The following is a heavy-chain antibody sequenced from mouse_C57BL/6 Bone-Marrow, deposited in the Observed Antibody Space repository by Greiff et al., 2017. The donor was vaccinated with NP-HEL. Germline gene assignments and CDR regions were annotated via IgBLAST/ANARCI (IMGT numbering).Heavy chain of an antibody. Sequence: QVQLQQSGAELARPGASVKLSCTASGYTFTSYGISWVKQRTGQGLEWIGEIYPRSGNTYYNAKFKGKATLTADKSSSTAYMELRSLTSEDSAVYFCARLGYCGSTPFDYWGQGTTVTVSS. CDR3: ARLGYCGSTPFDY. D-gene: IGHD1-1*01. V-gene: IGHV1-81*01. CDR1: GYTFTSYG. CDR2: IYPRSGNT. J-gene: IGHJ2*01.